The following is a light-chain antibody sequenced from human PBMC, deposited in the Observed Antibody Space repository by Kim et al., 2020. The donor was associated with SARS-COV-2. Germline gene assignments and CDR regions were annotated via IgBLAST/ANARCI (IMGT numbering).Light chain of an antibody. CDR3: QQYDNLPRLT. V-gene: IGKV1-33*01. Sequence: DIQMTQSPSSLSASVGDRVTITCQASQDISNYLNWYQQKPGKAPKLLIYDASNLETGVPSRFSGSGSVTDFTFTISSLQPEDIATYYCQQYDNLPRLTFGGGTKVDIK. J-gene: IGKJ4*01. CDR2: DAS. CDR1: QDISNY.